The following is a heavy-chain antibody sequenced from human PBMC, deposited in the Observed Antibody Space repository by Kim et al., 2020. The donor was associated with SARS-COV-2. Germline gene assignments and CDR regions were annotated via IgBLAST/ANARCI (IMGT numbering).Heavy chain of an antibody. V-gene: IGHV5-51*01. J-gene: IGHJ6*02. Sequence: DTRDSPSFQGQVTISADKSISTAYLQWSSLKASDTAMYYCARRGSNGMDVWGQGTTVTVSS. CDR3: ARRGSNGMDV. CDR2: DT. D-gene: IGHD6-13*01.